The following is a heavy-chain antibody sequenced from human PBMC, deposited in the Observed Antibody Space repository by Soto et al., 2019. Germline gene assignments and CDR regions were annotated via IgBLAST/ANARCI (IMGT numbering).Heavy chain of an antibody. V-gene: IGHV3-48*02. CDR1: GFTFSSYS. Sequence: EVQLVESGGGLVQPGGSLRLSCAASGFTFSSYSMNWVRQAPGKGREWVSYISSSSSTIYYADSVKGRFTISRDNAKNSLYLQMNSLRDEDTAVYYCGRLGYSGYDYVAYFDYWGQGTLVTVSS. J-gene: IGHJ4*02. CDR2: ISSSSSTI. D-gene: IGHD5-12*01. CDR3: GRLGYSGYDYVAYFDY.